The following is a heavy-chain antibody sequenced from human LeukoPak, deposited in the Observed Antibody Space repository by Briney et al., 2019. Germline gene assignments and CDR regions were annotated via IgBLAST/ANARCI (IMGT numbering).Heavy chain of an antibody. J-gene: IGHJ4*02. CDR2: IYVGDSDT. Sequence: GESLKISCKGSGNRFTTSWIGWVRQMPGKGLEWMGIIYVGDSDTRYSPSFQGQVTISADKSIGTAYLQWSSLKASDTAMYYCARLSGSYLFDYWGQGTLVTVSS. CDR1: GNRFTTSW. CDR3: ARLSGSYLFDY. V-gene: IGHV5-51*01. D-gene: IGHD1-26*01.